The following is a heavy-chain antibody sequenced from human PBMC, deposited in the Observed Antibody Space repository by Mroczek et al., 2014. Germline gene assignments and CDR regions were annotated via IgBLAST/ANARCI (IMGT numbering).Heavy chain of an antibody. CDR3: ARIPFVVVPAASYFDY. J-gene: IGHJ4*02. V-gene: IGHV4-39*01. CDR1: VAPSAVVVTY. Sequence: ARGRGEVPSGDPRPSPALSLVAPSAVVVTYVGLDSATPRGKGLEWIGSIYYSGSTYYNPSLKSRVTISVDTSKNQFSLKLSSVTAADTAVYYCARIPFVVVPAASYFDYWGQGTLVTVSS. D-gene: IGHD2-2*01. CDR2: IYYSGST.